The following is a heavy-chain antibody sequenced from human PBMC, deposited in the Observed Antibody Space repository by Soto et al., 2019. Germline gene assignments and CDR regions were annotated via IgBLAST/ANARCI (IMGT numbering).Heavy chain of an antibody. D-gene: IGHD6-19*01. V-gene: IGHV3-73*01. Sequence: EVQLVESGGGLVQPGGSLKLSCAASGFTFSGCAMHWVRQASGKGLEWLGRMRSKPNNYATEYAASVQGRFTISRDDSKNTAYLEMNSLKTEDTAVYYCTRWAYSYGWYFDYWGQGALVTVSS. J-gene: IGHJ4*02. CDR1: GFTFSGCA. CDR2: MRSKPNNYAT. CDR3: TRWAYSYGWYFDY.